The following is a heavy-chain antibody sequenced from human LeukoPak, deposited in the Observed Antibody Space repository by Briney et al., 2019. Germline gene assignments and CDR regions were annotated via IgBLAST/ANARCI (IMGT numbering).Heavy chain of an antibody. CDR3: ARSPNDYSMSYYYYMDV. J-gene: IGHJ6*03. CDR2: IKPDGSEK. CDR1: GFTFSSYW. Sequence: GGSLRLSCAASGFTFSSYWMHWVRQAPGKGLEWVATIKPDGSEKYYVDSVKGRFTISRDNAKNSLYLQMNSLRAEDTAVYYCARSPNDYSMSYYYYMDVWGKGTTVTVSS. D-gene: IGHD4-11*01. V-gene: IGHV3-7*01.